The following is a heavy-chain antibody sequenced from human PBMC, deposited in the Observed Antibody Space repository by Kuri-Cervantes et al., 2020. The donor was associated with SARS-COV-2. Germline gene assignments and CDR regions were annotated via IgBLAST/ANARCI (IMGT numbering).Heavy chain of an antibody. CDR2: IYYSGNT. D-gene: IGHD6-6*01. CDR3: TRSQYSTSRFFYYSLDV. Sequence: ESLKISCTVSGASISSTSYYWGWFRQPPGKGLEWIGNIYYSGNTYYNPSLKSRVTISADTSKNHFSLRLTSLTAADTAVYYCTRSQYSTSRFFYYSLDVWGQGTTVTVSS. J-gene: IGHJ6*02. CDR1: GASISSTSYY. V-gene: IGHV4-39*02.